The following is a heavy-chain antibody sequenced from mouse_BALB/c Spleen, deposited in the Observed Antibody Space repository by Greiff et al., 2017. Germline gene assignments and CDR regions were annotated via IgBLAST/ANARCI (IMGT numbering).Heavy chain of an antibody. CDR3: ARLLYDYDGPAWFAY. J-gene: IGHJ3*01. CDR1: GFTFSSYT. D-gene: IGHD2-4*01. V-gene: IGHV5-12-2*01. CDR2: ISNGGGST. Sequence: EVKLMESGGGLVQPGGSLKLSCAASGFTFSSYTMSWVRQTPEKRLEWVAYISNGGGSTYYPDTVKGRFTISRDNAKNTLYLQMSSLKSEDTAMYYCARLLYDYDGPAWFAYWGQGTLVTVSA.